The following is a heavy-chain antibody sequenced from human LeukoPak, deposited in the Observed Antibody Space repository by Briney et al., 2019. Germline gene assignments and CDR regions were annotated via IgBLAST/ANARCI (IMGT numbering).Heavy chain of an antibody. CDR2: IYHSGST. Sequence: TLSLTCTVSGGSISSGGYYWSWIRQPPGKGLEWIGYIYHSGSTYYNPSLKSRVTISVDRSKNQFSLKLSSVTAADTAVYYCARDTAAGREFDYWGQGTLVTVSS. CDR1: GGSISSGGYY. CDR3: ARDTAAGREFDY. D-gene: IGHD6-13*01. J-gene: IGHJ4*02. V-gene: IGHV4-30-2*01.